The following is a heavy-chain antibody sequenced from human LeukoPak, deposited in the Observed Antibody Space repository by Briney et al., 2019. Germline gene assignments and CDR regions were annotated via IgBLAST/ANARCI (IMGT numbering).Heavy chain of an antibody. J-gene: IGHJ5*02. CDR1: GGSFSGYY. CDR3: ARDYDSSGNNWFDP. Sequence: SETLSLTCAVSGGSFSGYYWSWIRQPPGKGLEWIGEINHSGSTNYNPSLKSRVTISVDTSKNQFSLKLSSVTAADTAVYYCARDYDSSGNNWFDPWGQGTLVTVSS. CDR2: INHSGST. V-gene: IGHV4-34*01. D-gene: IGHD3-22*01.